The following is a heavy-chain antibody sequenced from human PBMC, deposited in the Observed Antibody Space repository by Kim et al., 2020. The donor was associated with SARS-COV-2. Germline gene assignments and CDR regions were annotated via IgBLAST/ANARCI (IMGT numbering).Heavy chain of an antibody. J-gene: IGHJ6*02. CDR2: IIPIFGTA. V-gene: IGHV1-69*13. Sequence: SVKVSCKASGGTFSSYAISWVRQAPGQGLEWMGGIIPIFGTANYAQKFQGRVTITADESTSTAYMELSSLRSEDTAVYYCARAYGVRGVSWSRVNYGMDVWGQGTTVTVSS. CDR1: GGTFSSYA. D-gene: IGHD3-10*01. CDR3: ARAYGVRGVSWSRVNYGMDV.